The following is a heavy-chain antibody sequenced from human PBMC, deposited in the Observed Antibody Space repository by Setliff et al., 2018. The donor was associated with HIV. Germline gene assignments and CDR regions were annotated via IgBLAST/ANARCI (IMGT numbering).Heavy chain of an antibody. Sequence: SETLSLTCTVSGGSISSGSYYWSWIRQPPGKGLEWIGEINHSGSTKFNPSLKSRVTISVDTSKNQFSLKMTSVTAADTAVYYCARSLDSDFLYYFDYWGQGTLVTVSS. V-gene: IGHV4-39*07. J-gene: IGHJ4*02. CDR2: INHSGST. CDR3: ARSLDSDFLYYFDY. CDR1: GGSISSGSYY. D-gene: IGHD3-10*01.